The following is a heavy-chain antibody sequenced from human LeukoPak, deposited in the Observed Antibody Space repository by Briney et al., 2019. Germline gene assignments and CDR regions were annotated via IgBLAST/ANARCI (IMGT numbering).Heavy chain of an antibody. V-gene: IGHV4-59*12. J-gene: IGHJ4*02. CDR1: GGSMNTYY. CDR3: ARGPADYNKLKPGDRDGYNYKSKRAPFDY. Sequence: SETLSLTCTVSGGSMNTYYWTWIRQPPGKGLEWIGYIYYSGNTNYNPSLKSRVTISVDTSKNQFSLRLSSVTAADTAVYYCARGPADYNKLKPGDRDGYNYKSKRAPFDYWGQGTLVTVSS. D-gene: IGHD5-24*01. CDR2: IYYSGNT.